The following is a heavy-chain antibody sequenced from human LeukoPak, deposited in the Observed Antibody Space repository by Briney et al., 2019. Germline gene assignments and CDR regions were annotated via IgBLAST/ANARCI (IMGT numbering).Heavy chain of an antibody. CDR2: IYYSGNT. J-gene: IGHJ4*02. CDR1: GGSISSYY. V-gene: IGHV4-59*08. Sequence: SETLSLTCTVSGGSISSYYGSWIRQPPGKGLEWSGYIYYSGNTNYNPSLKSRVTISVDTSKNQFSLKLSSVTAADTAVYYCARRGNWGSWYYFDYWGQGTLVTVSS. CDR3: ARRGNWGSWYYFDY. D-gene: IGHD7-27*01.